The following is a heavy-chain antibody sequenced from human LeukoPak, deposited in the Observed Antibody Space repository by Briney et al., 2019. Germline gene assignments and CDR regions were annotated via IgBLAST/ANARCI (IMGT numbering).Heavy chain of an antibody. V-gene: IGHV3-7*04. CDR2: IKQDGSEK. CDR3: ARVLYSGSFYEASALHY. D-gene: IGHD1-26*01. J-gene: IGHJ4*02. Sequence: GGSLRLSCAASGFTFRSYWMSWVRQAPGKGLEWVANIKQDGSEKYYVDSVKGRFAVSRDNAKNSLYLQMNSLRAEDTAVYFCARVLYSGSFYEASALHYWGQGTLVTVSS. CDR1: GFTFRSYW.